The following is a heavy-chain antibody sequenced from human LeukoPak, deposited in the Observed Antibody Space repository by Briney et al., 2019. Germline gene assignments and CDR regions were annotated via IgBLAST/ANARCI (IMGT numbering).Heavy chain of an antibody. CDR3: ARTPDYGGNSGFDY. V-gene: IGHV1-69*05. D-gene: IGHD4-23*01. Sequence: SVKVSCKASGGTFSSYAISWVRQAPGQGLEWMRGIIPIFGTANYAQKFQGRVTITTDESTSTAYMELSSLRSEDTAVYYCARTPDYGGNSGFDYWGQGTLVTVSS. CDR1: GGTFSSYA. CDR2: IIPIFGTA. J-gene: IGHJ4*02.